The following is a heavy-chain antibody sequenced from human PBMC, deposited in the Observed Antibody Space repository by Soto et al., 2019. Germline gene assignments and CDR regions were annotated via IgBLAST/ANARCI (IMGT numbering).Heavy chain of an antibody. Sequence: PSETLSLTCTVSGGFINNSAYYWGWIRQSPGKGLDWIASGFYGGRTYYNPSLKSRVTFSLDTSKSRFSLELSSVTAADTAVYYCARHGAYSTSVYYYYGMDVWGQGITVTVSS. J-gene: IGHJ6*02. D-gene: IGHD6-13*01. CDR3: ARHGAYSTSVYYYYGMDV. CDR2: GFYGGRT. V-gene: IGHV4-39*01. CDR1: GGFINNSAYY.